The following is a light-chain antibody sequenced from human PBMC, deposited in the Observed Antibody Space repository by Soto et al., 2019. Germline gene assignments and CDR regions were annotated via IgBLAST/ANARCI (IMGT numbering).Light chain of an antibody. CDR3: QHFYSYSEA. V-gene: IGKV1-5*01. Sequence: DIQMTQSPSTLSASVGDRVTITCRASQSISAWLSWYQQQPGKAPKLLIYAASSLEGGVPSRFSGSGSGKDFTFTISSLQPDDFATYYCQHFYSYSEAFGQGTKVDI. J-gene: IGKJ1*01. CDR2: AAS. CDR1: QSISAW.